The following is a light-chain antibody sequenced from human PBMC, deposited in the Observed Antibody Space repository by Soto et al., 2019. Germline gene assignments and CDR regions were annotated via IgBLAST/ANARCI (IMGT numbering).Light chain of an antibody. Sequence: VLTQPPSVSGAPGQRVTISCTGSGSNIGAGYDVHWYQLLPGTAPKLLIYGNINRPSGVPDRFSGSKSGTSASLAITGLQAEDEADYYCQSYDSSLSAPYVFGTGTKVTVL. CDR3: QSYDSSLSAPYV. V-gene: IGLV1-40*01. J-gene: IGLJ1*01. CDR1: GSNIGAGYD. CDR2: GNI.